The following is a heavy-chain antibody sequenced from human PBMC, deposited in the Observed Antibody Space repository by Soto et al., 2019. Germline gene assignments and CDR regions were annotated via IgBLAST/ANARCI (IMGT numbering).Heavy chain of an antibody. Sequence: PSETLSLTCTVSGGSISSGGYYWSWIRQHPGKGLEWIGYIYYSGTSYYNPSLKSRATISVDTSKNQFSLKLSSVTVADTAVYYCARDSSGYCNWFDPWGQGTLVTVSS. CDR1: GGSISSGGYY. D-gene: IGHD3-22*01. CDR2: IYYSGTS. CDR3: ARDSSGYCNWFDP. V-gene: IGHV4-31*03. J-gene: IGHJ5*02.